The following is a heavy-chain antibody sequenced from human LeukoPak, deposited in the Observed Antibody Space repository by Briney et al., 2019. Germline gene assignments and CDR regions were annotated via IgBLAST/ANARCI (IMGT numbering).Heavy chain of an antibody. CDR3: ARLKWGFGIGYYFDY. J-gene: IGHJ4*02. CDR1: GGSISSSSYY. D-gene: IGHD7-27*01. Sequence: SETLSLTCTVSGGSISSSSYYWGWIRQPPGKGLEWIGNIYYSGSTYYNPSLKSRVTISVDTSKNQFSLKLSSVTAADTAVYYCARLKWGFGIGYYFDYWGQGTLVTVSS. CDR2: IYYSGST. V-gene: IGHV4-39*01.